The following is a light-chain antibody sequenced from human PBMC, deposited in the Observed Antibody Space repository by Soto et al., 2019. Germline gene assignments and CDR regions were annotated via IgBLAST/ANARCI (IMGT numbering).Light chain of an antibody. CDR1: SSNIGAGYA. V-gene: IGLV1-40*01. Sequence: QPVLTQPPSVSGAPGQRVTISCTGSSSNIGAGYAVHWYQHVPGTAPKLLIYGNSNRPSGVPDRFSGSKSGTSASLAITGLQAEDEADYYCQSYDSSLSAFYVFGTGTKLTVL. CDR3: QSYDSSLSAFYV. J-gene: IGLJ1*01. CDR2: GNS.